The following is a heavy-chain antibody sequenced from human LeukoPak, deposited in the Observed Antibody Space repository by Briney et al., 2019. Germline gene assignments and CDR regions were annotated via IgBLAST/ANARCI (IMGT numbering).Heavy chain of an antibody. CDR1: GFTFDDYA. CDR3: ARQAVVVVGAFDI. CDR2: ISWNSGSI. D-gene: IGHD2-2*01. V-gene: IGHV3-9*01. Sequence: AGGSLRLSCAASGFTFDDYAMHWVRQAPGKGLEWVSGISWNSGSIGYADSVKGRFTISRDNAKNSLYLQMNSLRAKDTAVYYCARQAVVVVGAFDIWGQGTMVTVSS. J-gene: IGHJ3*02.